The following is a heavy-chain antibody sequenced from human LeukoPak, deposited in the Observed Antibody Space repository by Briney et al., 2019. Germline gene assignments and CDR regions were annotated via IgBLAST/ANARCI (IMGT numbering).Heavy chain of an antibody. Sequence: SETLSLTCTVSGGSISSSSYYWGWIRQPPGKGLEWIGSIYYSGSTYYNPSLKSRVTISVDTSKNQFSLKLSSVTAADTAVYYCARQAPGYSYGYVYWGQGTLVTVSS. CDR1: GGSISSSSYY. CDR2: IYYSGST. D-gene: IGHD5-18*01. CDR3: ARQAPGYSYGYVY. V-gene: IGHV4-39*01. J-gene: IGHJ4*02.